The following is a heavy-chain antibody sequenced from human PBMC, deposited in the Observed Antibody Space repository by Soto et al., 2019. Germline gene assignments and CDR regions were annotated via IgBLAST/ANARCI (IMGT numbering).Heavy chain of an antibody. J-gene: IGHJ4*02. CDR1: GFKFSTYG. V-gene: IGHV3-33*01. Sequence: QGQVVESGGGVVQPGRSLRLSCVASGFKFSTYGMHWVRQAPGKGLEWVAVIWFDGSNKYYGDSVKGRFTISRDNSKNTVYLQMNSLRVEDTAVYYCARDRRFLEWLDYWGQGTLVTVSS. CDR3: ARDRRFLEWLDY. CDR2: IWFDGSNK. D-gene: IGHD3-3*01.